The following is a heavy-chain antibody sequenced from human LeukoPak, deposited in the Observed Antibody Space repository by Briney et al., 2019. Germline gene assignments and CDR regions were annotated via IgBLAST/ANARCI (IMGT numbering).Heavy chain of an antibody. V-gene: IGHV3-30-3*01. CDR2: ISYDGSNK. CDR3: AIASMVRGVIIKRAFDS. J-gene: IGHJ4*02. CDR1: GFTFSSYA. D-gene: IGHD3-10*01. Sequence: GGSLRLSCAASGFTFSSYAMHWVRQAPGKGLEWVAVISYDGSNKYYADSVKGRFTISRDNSKNTLYLQMNSLRAEDTAVYYCAIASMVRGVIIKRAFDSWGQGTLVTVSS.